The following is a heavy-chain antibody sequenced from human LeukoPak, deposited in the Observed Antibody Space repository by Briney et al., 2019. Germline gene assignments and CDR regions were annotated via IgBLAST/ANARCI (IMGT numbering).Heavy chain of an antibody. CDR2: ISAYNGNT. D-gene: IGHD5-18*01. V-gene: IGHV1-18*01. CDR1: GYTFTSYG. Sequence: GASVKVSCKASGYTFTSYGISWVRQAPGQGLEWMGWISAYNGNTNYAQKLQGRVTMTTDTSTSTAYMELRSLGSDDTAVYYCARVLHSDGYTSPGYFDYWGQGTLVTVSS. CDR3: ARVLHSDGYTSPGYFDY. J-gene: IGHJ4*02.